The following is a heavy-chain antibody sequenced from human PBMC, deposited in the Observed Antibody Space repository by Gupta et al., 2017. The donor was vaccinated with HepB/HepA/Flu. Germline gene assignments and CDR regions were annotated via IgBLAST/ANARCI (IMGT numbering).Heavy chain of an antibody. V-gene: IGHV3-53*01. CDR1: EFTVSSKS. D-gene: IGHD4-17*01. CDR2: FNTLGYT. CDR3: TAAAAECDYEPWF. Sequence: EVQLVESGGDLIQPGGSLRLYCEAYEFTVSSKSMTWGRQEPGKGLDWVSVFNTLGYTYYADSVKCRFTISRDNSKNTVNLQMNSLKTDDTAGYFCTAAAAECDYEPWFWGQGTLVTVSS. J-gene: IGHJ4*02.